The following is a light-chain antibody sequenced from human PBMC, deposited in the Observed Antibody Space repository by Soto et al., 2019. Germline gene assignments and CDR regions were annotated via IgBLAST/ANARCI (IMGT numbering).Light chain of an antibody. CDR3: SSFTSSSTRV. J-gene: IGLJ3*02. CDR1: SSDVGGYKY. CDR2: EVS. V-gene: IGLV2-14*01. Sequence: QSALTQPASVSGSPGQSITFSCTGTSSDVGGYKYVSWYQQHPDKAHNLIIYEVSNRPSGVSDRFSGSKSGNTASLTISGRQPEDEADYYCSSFTSSSTRVFGGGTKLTVL.